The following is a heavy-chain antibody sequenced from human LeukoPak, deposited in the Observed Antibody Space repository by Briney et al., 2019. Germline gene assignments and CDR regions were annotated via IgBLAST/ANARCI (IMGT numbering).Heavy chain of an antibody. CDR1: GGSFSGYY. D-gene: IGHD3-10*01. Sequence: SETLSLTCAVYGGSFSGYYWSWLRQPPGKGLEWIGEINHSGSTNYNPSLKSRVTISVDTSKNQFSLKLSSVTAADTAVYYCARGAAVGTMDYYGSGSYYWFDPWGQGTLVTVSS. CDR2: INHSGST. J-gene: IGHJ5*02. V-gene: IGHV4-34*01. CDR3: ARGAAVGTMDYYGSGSYYWFDP.